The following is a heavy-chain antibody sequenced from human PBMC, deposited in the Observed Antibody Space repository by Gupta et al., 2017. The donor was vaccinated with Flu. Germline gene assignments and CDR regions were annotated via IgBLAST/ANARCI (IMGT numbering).Heavy chain of an antibody. J-gene: IGHJ6*02. CDR1: GFTFSRYG. V-gene: IGHV3-30*18. D-gene: IGHD5-18*01. Sequence: QVQLVESGGGVVQPGRSLRLSCAASGFTFSRYGMHWVRQAPGKGLEWVAVISYDGSNKYYADSVKGRFTISRDNSKNTLYLQMNSLRAEDTAVYYCAKSAMVTSGFYYYYGMDVWGQGTTVTVSS. CDR2: ISYDGSNK. CDR3: AKSAMVTSGFYYYYGMDV.